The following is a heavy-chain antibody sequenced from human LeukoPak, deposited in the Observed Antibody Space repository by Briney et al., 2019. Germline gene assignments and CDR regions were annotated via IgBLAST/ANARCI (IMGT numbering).Heavy chain of an antibody. V-gene: IGHV4-4*07. J-gene: IGHJ5*02. CDR3: ARQKGHCSGGSCSTPWFDP. CDR1: GGSISSYY. D-gene: IGHD2-15*01. Sequence: SETLSLTCTVSGGSISSYYWSWIRQPAGKGLEWIGRIHTSGSTNYNPSLKSRVTMSGDTSKNQFSLKLSSVTAADTAVYYRARQKGHCSGGSCSTPWFDPWGQGTLVTVSP. CDR2: IHTSGST.